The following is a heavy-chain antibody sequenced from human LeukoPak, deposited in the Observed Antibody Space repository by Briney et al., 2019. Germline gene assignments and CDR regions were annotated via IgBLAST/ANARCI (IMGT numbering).Heavy chain of an antibody. Sequence: GSLRLSCAASGFTFNTYAMSWVRQAPGKGLEWVSAISGSGGTTYYADSVKGRFTISRDNSKNTLYLQMNSLRAEDTAVYYCARDRLGSFFDYWGQGTLVTVSS. J-gene: IGHJ4*02. CDR1: GFTFNTYA. V-gene: IGHV3-23*01. CDR3: ARDRLGSFFDY. CDR2: ISGSGGTT. D-gene: IGHD1-26*01.